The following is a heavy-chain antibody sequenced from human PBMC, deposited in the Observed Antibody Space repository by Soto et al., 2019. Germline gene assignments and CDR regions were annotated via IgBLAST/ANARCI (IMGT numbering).Heavy chain of an antibody. Sequence: GGSLRLSCAASGFTFSSYAMSWVRQAPGKGLEWVSAISGSGGSTYYADSVKGRFTISRDNSKNTLYLQMNSLRAEDTAVYYCAKRPPYYYDSSGSQGFAPWGQGTLVTVSS. CDR3: AKRPPYYYDSSGSQGFAP. J-gene: IGHJ5*02. D-gene: IGHD3-22*01. CDR1: GFTFSSYA. CDR2: ISGSGGST. V-gene: IGHV3-23*01.